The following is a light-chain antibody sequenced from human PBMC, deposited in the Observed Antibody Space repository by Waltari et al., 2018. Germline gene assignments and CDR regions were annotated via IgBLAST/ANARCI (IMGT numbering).Light chain of an antibody. J-gene: IGLJ3*02. CDR1: SGHTTNI. Sequence: QLVLTQSPSASASLGASVKLTCTLSSGHTTNIIAWLQQKPEKGPRYLMKVNSDGSHNKGVEIPDRFSGSSSGAERYLTISSLQSEDEADYYCQTGGHGTGVFGGGTRLTVL. CDR3: QTGGHGTGV. CDR2: VNSDGSH. V-gene: IGLV4-69*01.